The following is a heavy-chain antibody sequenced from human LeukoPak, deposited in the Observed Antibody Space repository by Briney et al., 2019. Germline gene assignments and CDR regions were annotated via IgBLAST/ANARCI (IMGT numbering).Heavy chain of an antibody. CDR3: ARDASYNY. J-gene: IGHJ4*02. CDR1: GFTFGDYP. CDR2: IYSGGST. D-gene: IGHD1-26*01. V-gene: IGHV3-53*01. Sequence: PGGSLRLSCTASGFTFGDYPMSWVRQAPGKGLEWVSVIYSGGSTYYADSVKGRFTISRDNSKNTLYLQMNSLRAEDTAVYYCARDASYNYWGQGTLVTVSS.